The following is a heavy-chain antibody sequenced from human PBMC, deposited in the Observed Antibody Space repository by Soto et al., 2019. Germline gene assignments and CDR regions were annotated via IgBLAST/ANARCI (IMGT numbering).Heavy chain of an antibody. Sequence: GASVKVSCKASGYTFTSYGIHWVRQAPGQRLEWTGWINAGNGNTKYSEKFQGRVTITRDTSASTAYLELSSLRSEDTAVYYCARDPNDSSAYYRRYYYGMDVCDQGTTVTVSS. CDR3: ARDPNDSSAYYRRYYYGMDV. CDR1: GYTFTSYG. CDR2: INAGNGNT. D-gene: IGHD3-22*01. V-gene: IGHV1-3*01. J-gene: IGHJ6*02.